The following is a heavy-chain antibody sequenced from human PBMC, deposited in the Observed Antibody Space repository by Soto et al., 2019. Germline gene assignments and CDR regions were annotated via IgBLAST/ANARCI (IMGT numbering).Heavy chain of an antibody. CDR2: IKEDGSEK. Sequence: PGGSLRLSCAASAFSFNSYWMSWVRQAPGKGLEWVANIKEDGSEKYYVDSVKGRFTISRDNAQNSLYLQMNSLRAEDTAVYYCARVPLSGRYFDYWGQGTLVTVSS. D-gene: IGHD3-9*01. CDR3: ARVPLSGRYFDY. V-gene: IGHV3-7*01. CDR1: AFSFNSYW. J-gene: IGHJ4*02.